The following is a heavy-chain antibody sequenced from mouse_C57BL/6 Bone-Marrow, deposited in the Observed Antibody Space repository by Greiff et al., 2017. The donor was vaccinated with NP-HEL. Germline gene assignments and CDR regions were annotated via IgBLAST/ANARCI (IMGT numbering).Heavy chain of an antibody. CDR3: ARHNYSNYLDWYFDV. J-gene: IGHJ1*03. CDR1: GFTFSDYY. V-gene: IGHV5-12*01. CDR2: ISNGGGST. Sequence: EVNVVESGGGLVQPGGSLKLSCAASGFTFSDYYMYWVRQTPEKRLEWVAYISNGGGSTYYPDTVKGRFTISRDNAKNTLYLQMSRLKSEDTAMYYCARHNYSNYLDWYFDVWGTGTTVTVSS. D-gene: IGHD2-5*01.